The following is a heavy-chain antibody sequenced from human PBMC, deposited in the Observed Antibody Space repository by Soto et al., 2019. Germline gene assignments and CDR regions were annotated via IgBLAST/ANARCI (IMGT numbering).Heavy chain of an antibody. CDR2: ISSSSSYI. J-gene: IGHJ4*02. D-gene: IGHD2-2*01. V-gene: IGHV3-21*01. CDR1: GFTFSSYS. CDR3: ARVHQYCSSTSCRRPTDY. Sequence: PGGSLRLSCAASGFTFSSYSMNWVRQAPGKGLEWVSSISSSSSYIYYADSVKGRFTISRDNAKNSLYLQMNSLRAEDTAVYYCARVHQYCSSTSCRRPTDYWGQGTLVTVSS.